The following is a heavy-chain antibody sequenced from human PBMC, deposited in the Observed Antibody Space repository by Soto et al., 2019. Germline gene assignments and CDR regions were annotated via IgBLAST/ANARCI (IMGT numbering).Heavy chain of an antibody. V-gene: IGHV3-30*18. CDR2: ISYDGSNN. J-gene: IGHJ4*02. CDR1: GFTFNTYA. D-gene: IGHD6-19*01. CDR3: AKGDSRGWPDY. Sequence: GGSLRLSCAASGFTFNTYAMNWVRQAPGKGLEWVAVISYDGSNNYYADSVKGRFIISRDNSKNTLYVQMNSLRVEDTAVYYCAKGDSRGWPDYWGQGILVTVSS.